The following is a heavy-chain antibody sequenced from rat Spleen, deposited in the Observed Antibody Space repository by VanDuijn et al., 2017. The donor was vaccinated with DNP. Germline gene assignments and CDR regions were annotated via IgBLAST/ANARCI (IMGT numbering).Heavy chain of an antibody. D-gene: IGHD1-4*01. CDR1: GFTFSDYY. Sequence: EVQLVESGGGLVQPGRSLKLSCAASGFTFSDYYMAWVRRAPTKGLDWVAYGNYDGGGTYNGDSVRGRFTISRDNAKSTLYLQMNSLRSEDIATYYCARHVLPLRVWDYWGQGVMVTVSS. J-gene: IGHJ2*01. CDR2: GNYDGGGT. V-gene: IGHV5-22*01. CDR3: ARHVLPLRVWDY.